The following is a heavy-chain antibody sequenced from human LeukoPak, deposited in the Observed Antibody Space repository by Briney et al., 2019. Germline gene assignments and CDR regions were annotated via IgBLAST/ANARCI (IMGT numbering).Heavy chain of an antibody. CDR1: GYAFIRYH. CDR2: LKLYDGSK. D-gene: IGHD2-15*01. J-gene: IGHJ5*02. CDR3: ARVYCSGGSCYSEWFDP. V-gene: IGHV1-46*01. Sequence: ASVKVSCKASGYAFIRYHIHWVRQAPGQGLEWMGVLKLYDGSKSHAQKFQGRVTMTSDTSTSTAYMELSSLRSEDTAVYYCARVYCSGGSCYSEWFDPWGQGTLVTVSS.